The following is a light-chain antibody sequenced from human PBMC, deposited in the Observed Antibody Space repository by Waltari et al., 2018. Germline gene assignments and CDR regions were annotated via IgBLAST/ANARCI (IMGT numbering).Light chain of an antibody. Sequence: EIVMTQSQLSLPVPAGQPASISCRSTQSLLYSNGNNHLDWPRQKPGQSPQLLIYLGSNRAPGVPDRFSGSGSGTDFTLKISRVEAEDVGVYYCMQTLQTPLTFGGGTKVEI. CDR3: MQTLQTPLT. CDR1: QSLLYSNGNNH. J-gene: IGKJ4*01. V-gene: IGKV2-28*01. CDR2: LGS.